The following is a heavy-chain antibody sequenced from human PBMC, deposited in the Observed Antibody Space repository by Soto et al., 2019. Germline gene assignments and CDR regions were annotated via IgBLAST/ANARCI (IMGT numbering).Heavy chain of an antibody. J-gene: IGHJ3*02. V-gene: IGHV3-33*01. CDR2: IWYDGSNK. CDR1: GFTFSSYG. D-gene: IGHD3-10*01. CDR3: ARELGSMVRGVINAFDI. Sequence: GGSLRLSCAASGFTFSSYGMHWVRQAPGKGLEWVAVIWYDGSNKYYADSVKGRFTISRDNSKNTLYLQMNSLRAEDTAVYYCARELGSMVRGVINAFDIWGQGTMVTVSS.